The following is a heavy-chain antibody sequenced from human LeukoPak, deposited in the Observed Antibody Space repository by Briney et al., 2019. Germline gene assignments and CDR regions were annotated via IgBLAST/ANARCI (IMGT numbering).Heavy chain of an antibody. V-gene: IGHV6-1*01. J-gene: IGHJ2*01. Sequence: SQTLSLTCAISGDSVSSNSGSWSWIRQSPSRGPEWLGRIYYRSRWHYEYAVSVQNRISITPDTTKNQFSLQLNSMSPDDSAVYYCVSGGGWAFGWYFDVWGRGALVTVSS. CDR1: GDSVSSNSGS. CDR2: IYYRSRWHY. CDR3: VSGGGWAFGWYFDV. D-gene: IGHD6-25*01.